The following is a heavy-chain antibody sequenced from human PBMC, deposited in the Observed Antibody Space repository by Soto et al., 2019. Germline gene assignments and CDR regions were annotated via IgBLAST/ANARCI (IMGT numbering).Heavy chain of an antibody. CDR2: IYYNGFT. V-gene: IGHV4-39*01. J-gene: IGHJ5*02. CDR3: ARKDDFWSGSGSFDP. Sequence: QLQLQESGPGLVKPSETLSLTCTVSGGSISSSRYYWGWIRQPPGKGLEWIGSIYYNGFTYYNLSLKSRVTISVDTSRNQFSLKLNSVTTADTAVYFCARKDDFWSGSGSFDPWGQGTLVTVSS. CDR1: GGSISSSRYY. D-gene: IGHD3-3*01.